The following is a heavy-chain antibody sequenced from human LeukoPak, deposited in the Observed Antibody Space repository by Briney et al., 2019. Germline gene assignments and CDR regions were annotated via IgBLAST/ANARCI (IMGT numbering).Heavy chain of an antibody. D-gene: IGHD3-22*01. CDR2: FDPEDGET. V-gene: IGHV1-24*01. J-gene: IGHJ4*02. Sequence: ASVKVSCKVSGYTLTELSMHWVRQAPGKGLEWMGGFDPEDGETIYAQKFQGRVTMTEDTSTDTAYMELSSLRFEDTAVYYCATGYYYDSSGYYYAFDYWGQGTLVTVSS. CDR1: GYTLTELS. CDR3: ATGYYYDSSGYYYAFDY.